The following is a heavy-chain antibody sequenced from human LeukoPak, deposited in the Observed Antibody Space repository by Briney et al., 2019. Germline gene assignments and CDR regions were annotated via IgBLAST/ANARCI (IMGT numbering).Heavy chain of an antibody. CDR1: GFTFSSYG. D-gene: IGHD3-16*02. J-gene: IGHJ4*02. CDR3: AKDQRPMITFGGVIAD. CDR2: IWYDGSNK. V-gene: IGHV3-30*02. Sequence: GGSLRPSCAASGFTFSSYGMHWVRQAPGKGLEWVAVIWYDGSNKYYADSVKGRFTISRDNSKNTLYLQMNSLRAEDTAVYYCAKDQRPMITFGGVIADWGQGTLVTVSS.